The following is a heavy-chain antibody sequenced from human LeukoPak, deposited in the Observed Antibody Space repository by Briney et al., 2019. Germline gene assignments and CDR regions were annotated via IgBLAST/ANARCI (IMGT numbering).Heavy chain of an antibody. CDR3: ARGRRHDY. Sequence: SETLSLTCTVSGDSISGNTYYWGWIRHPPGKGLEWIASIHHTGITYYNPSLKSRVTISVDTSKNQFSLKLSSVTAADTAVYYCARGRRHDYWGQGTLVTVSS. CDR2: IHHTGIT. CDR1: GDSISGNTYY. J-gene: IGHJ4*02. V-gene: IGHV4-39*07.